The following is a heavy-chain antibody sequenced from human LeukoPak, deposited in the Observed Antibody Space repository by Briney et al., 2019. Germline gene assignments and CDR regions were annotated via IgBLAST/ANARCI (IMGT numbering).Heavy chain of an antibody. D-gene: IGHD2-21*02. Sequence: GGSLRLSCVASGFTFSSFDMTWVRQAPGKGLEWVSAIGGGGGSTYYSDSVKGRFTISRDNSKNTVYLQMNSLRAEDTAVYYCAKGISIVVVTALSYWGQGTLVTVSS. CDR3: AKGISIVVVTALSY. CDR1: GFTFSSFD. CDR2: IGGGGGST. V-gene: IGHV3-23*01. J-gene: IGHJ4*02.